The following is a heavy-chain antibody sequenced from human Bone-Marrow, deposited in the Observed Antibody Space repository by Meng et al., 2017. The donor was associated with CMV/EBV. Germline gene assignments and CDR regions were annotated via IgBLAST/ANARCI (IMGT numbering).Heavy chain of an antibody. CDR3: ARGREGSRDYNRRYYEGMDV. J-gene: IGHJ6*02. CDR1: GFTFSSYS. CDR2: ISSSGSTI. V-gene: IGHV3-48*04. D-gene: IGHD4-17*01. Sequence: GESLKISCAASGFTFSSYSMNWVRQAPGKGLERVSYISSSGSTIYYADSVKGRFTISRDNAKNSLYLQMNSLRAEDTAVYYCARGREGSRDYNRRYYEGMDVWGQGNTVTVSS.